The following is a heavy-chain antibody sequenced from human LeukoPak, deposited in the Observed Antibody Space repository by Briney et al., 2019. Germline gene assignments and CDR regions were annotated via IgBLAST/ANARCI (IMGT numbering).Heavy chain of an antibody. D-gene: IGHD6-6*01. CDR3: ASSRGIAARRPTPHFDY. J-gene: IGHJ4*02. Sequence: PGGSLRLSCAASGFTFSDYYMSWIRQAPGKGLEWVSYISSSGSTIYYADSVRGRFTISRDNAKNSLYLQMNSLRAEDTAVYYCASSRGIAARRPTPHFDYWGQGTLVTVSS. CDR1: GFTFSDYY. V-gene: IGHV3-11*01. CDR2: ISSSGSTI.